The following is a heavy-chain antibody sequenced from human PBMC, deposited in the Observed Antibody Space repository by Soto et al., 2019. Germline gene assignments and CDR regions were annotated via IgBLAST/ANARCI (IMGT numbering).Heavy chain of an antibody. CDR1: GFTFTSSA. CDR2: IVVGSGNT. Sequence: QMQLVQSGPEVKKPGTSVKVSCKASGFTFTSSAMQWVRQARGQRLEWIGWIVVGSGNTNYAQKFKEGATITGAMSTGTAYLGLGSLRSETTALYYWAAGEMTTDYSSYMDFWGKGTTVTAS. J-gene: IGHJ6*03. V-gene: IGHV1-58*02. CDR3: AAGEMTTDYSSYMDF. D-gene: IGHD4-17*01.